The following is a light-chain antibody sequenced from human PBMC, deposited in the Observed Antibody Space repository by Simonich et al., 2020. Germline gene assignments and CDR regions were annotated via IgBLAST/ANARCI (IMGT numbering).Light chain of an antibody. Sequence: QSALTQPRSVSGSPGQSVTISCTGTSSDFGGYNYVSWYQQHPGKAPKRMIYDVSKRPSGVPDRFSGSKSGNTASLTISGLQAEDEADYYCCSYAGSYTWVFGGGTKLTVL. CDR3: CSYAGSYTWV. CDR2: DVS. V-gene: IGLV2-11*01. J-gene: IGLJ3*02. CDR1: SSDFGGYNY.